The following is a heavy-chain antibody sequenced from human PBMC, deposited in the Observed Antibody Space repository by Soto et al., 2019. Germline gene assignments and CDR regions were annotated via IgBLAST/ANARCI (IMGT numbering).Heavy chain of an antibody. Sequence: SVKVSCKASGGTFSSYAISWVRQAPGQGLEWMGGIIPIFGTANYAQKFQGRVTITADKSTSTAYMELRSLRSEETAVYYCARGNTLRRNAYSRSWYWFEPWGKGTLVTLSS. CDR2: IIPIFGTA. CDR1: GGTFSSYA. V-gene: IGHV1-69*06. J-gene: IGHJ5*02. D-gene: IGHD6-13*01. CDR3: ARGNTLRRNAYSRSWYWFEP.